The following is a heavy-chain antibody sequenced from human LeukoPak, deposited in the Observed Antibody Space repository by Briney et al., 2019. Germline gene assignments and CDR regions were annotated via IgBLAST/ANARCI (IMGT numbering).Heavy chain of an antibody. CDR2: IIPILYIS. J-gene: IGHJ4*02. V-gene: IGHV1-69*04. CDR3: ARGDSNGFFDY. Sequence: SVKVSCKASGVTFSSYAISWVRQAPGQGLEWMGRIIPILYISNYAQKFQGRVTITADKSTSTAYMELSSLRSEDTAVYYCARGDSNGFFDYWGQGTLVTVSS. CDR1: GVTFSSYA. D-gene: IGHD6-19*01.